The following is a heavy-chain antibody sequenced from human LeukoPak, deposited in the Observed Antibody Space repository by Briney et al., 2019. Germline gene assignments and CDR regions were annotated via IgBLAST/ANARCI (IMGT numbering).Heavy chain of an antibody. V-gene: IGHV3-7*01. CDR1: GFTFSSYW. J-gene: IGHJ4*02. D-gene: IGHD3-10*01. CDR2: IKPDGSQK. Sequence: GGSLRLSCAASGFTFSSYWMTWVRQAPGRGLEWVANIKPDGSQKDYVDSVKGRFTISRDNAKTSMYLQMDSLRAEDTAVYYCARTNYGSGSYYFDLWGQGNLVTVSS. CDR3: ARTNYGSGSYYFDL.